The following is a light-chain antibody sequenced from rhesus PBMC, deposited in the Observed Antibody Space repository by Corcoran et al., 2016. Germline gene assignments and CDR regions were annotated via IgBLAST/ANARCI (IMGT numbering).Light chain of an antibody. CDR1: QGISSW. CDR3: PQYNSAPFT. Sequence: EIQMTQSPSSLSASVGDRVTITCRASQGISSWLAWYQQKPGKAPKLLIYKASSLQSGVPSRLSGGGSGTDFTLTFNSLQPEDSATYYCPQYNSAPFTFGPGTKLAIK. J-gene: IGKJ3*01. CDR2: KAS. V-gene: IGKV1-21*01.